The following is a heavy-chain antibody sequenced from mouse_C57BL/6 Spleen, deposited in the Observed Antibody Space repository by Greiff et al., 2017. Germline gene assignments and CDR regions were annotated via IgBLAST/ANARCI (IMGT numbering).Heavy chain of an antibody. CDR3: ARVGGGLGGMDY. V-gene: IGHV1-54*01. D-gene: IGHD3-3*01. CDR1: GYAFTNYL. Sequence: QVQLQQSGAELVRPGTSVKVSCKASGYAFTNYLIEWVKQRPGQGLEWIGVINPGSGGTNYNEKFKGKATLTADKSSSTAYMQLSSLTSEDSAVYCCARVGGGLGGMDYWGQGTSVTVSS. CDR2: INPGSGGT. J-gene: IGHJ4*01.